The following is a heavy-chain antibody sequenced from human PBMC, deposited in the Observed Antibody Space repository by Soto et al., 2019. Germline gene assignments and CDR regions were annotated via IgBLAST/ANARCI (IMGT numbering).Heavy chain of an antibody. V-gene: IGHV4-30-4*01. Sequence: QVQLQESGPGLVKPSQTLSLTCTVSGDSISSGDYYWSWIRQPPEKGLEWIGHISNRGTTYYNPSLKIPIPISIDTSKKQFSLNLNSVTAADTAVYHWAGVLSGTYDCVWGSYRPVTVDIWGQGTMVTASA. J-gene: IGHJ3*02. CDR1: GDSISSGDYY. CDR3: AGVLSGTYDCVWGSYRPVTVDI. CDR2: ISNRGTT. D-gene: IGHD3-16*02.